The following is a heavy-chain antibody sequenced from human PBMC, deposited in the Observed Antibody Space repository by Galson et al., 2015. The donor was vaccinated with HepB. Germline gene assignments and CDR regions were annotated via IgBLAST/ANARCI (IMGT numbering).Heavy chain of an antibody. CDR3: ARSGEQWLTVGDC. CDR1: GFTFSSYG. V-gene: IGHV3-33*08. CDR2: IQYDGNSK. J-gene: IGHJ4*02. D-gene: IGHD6-19*01. Sequence: SLRLSCAASGFTFSSYGMHWVRQSPGKGLEWVAVIQYDGNSKYYADSVKGRFTISRDNSQNTLYLQMNSLKAEDTAVYYCARSGEQWLTVGDCWGQGTLATVSS.